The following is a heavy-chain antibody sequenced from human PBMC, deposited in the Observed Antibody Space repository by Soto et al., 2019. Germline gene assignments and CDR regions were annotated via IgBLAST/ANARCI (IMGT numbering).Heavy chain of an antibody. CDR3: AREIWFGELFAFYYGMDV. Sequence: ASVKVSCKASGYTFTSYGISWVRQAPGQGLEWMGWISAYNGNTNYAQKLQGRVTMTTDTSTSTAYMELRSLRSDDTAVYYCAREIWFGELFAFYYGMDVWGQGTTVTVSS. J-gene: IGHJ6*02. V-gene: IGHV1-18*01. CDR1: GYTFTSYG. D-gene: IGHD3-10*01. CDR2: ISAYNGNT.